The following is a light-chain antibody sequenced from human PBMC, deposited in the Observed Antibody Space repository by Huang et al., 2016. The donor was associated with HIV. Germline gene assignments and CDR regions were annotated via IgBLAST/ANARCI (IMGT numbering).Light chain of an antibody. CDR1: QSLLHGDGKPY. J-gene: IGKJ4*01. Sequence: DVVMTQTPLSLSVTPGQPASISCKSNQSLLHGDGKPYLYWYLQKPGQSPQLLISDLSSRFSGVPDRFSGSGSGTDFTLKISRVEAEDVGVYYCMQGTHLPPTFGGGSRVDIK. V-gene: IGKV2-29*02. CDR2: DLS. CDR3: MQGTHLPPT.